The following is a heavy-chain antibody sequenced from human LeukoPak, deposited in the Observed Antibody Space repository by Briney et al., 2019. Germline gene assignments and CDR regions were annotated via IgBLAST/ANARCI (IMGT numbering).Heavy chain of an antibody. D-gene: IGHD6-6*01. V-gene: IGHV4-34*01. CDR3: ARDVSSSSRDY. CDR1: GGSFSGYY. CDR2: INHSGST. Sequence: PSETLSLTCAVYGGSFSGYYWSWIRQPPGKGLEWIGEINHSGSTNYNPSLKSRVTISVDTSKNQLSLKLSSVTAADTAVYYCARDVSSSSRDYWGQGTLVTVSS. J-gene: IGHJ4*02.